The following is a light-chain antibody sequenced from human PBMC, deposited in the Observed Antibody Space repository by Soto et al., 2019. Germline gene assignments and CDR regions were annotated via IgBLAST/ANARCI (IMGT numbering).Light chain of an antibody. Sequence: IVMTQSPATLSVSPGETATLSCRASESVSNKLATYQRRPGQAPRLLIYGASTRSSGTPDRISGSGSGTDFSLTISSLQSEDFVVYYCQQYTNWPPWTFGQGTKVEIK. CDR3: QQYTNWPPWT. J-gene: IGKJ1*01. CDR1: ESVSNK. CDR2: GAS. V-gene: IGKV3-15*01.